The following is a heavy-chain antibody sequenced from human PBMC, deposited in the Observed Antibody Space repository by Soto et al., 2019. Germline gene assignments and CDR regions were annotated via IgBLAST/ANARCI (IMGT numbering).Heavy chain of an antibody. V-gene: IGHV1-69*13. CDR2: IIPIFGTA. CDR3: ARGGITGTTVYYYYGMDV. CDR1: GGTFSSYA. J-gene: IGHJ6*02. D-gene: IGHD1-7*01. Sequence: SVKVSCKASGGTFSSYAISWVRQAPGQGLGWMGGIIPIFGTANYAQKFQGRVTITADESTCSAYMELSSLRSEDTAVDYCARGGITGTTVYYYYGMDVWGQGTTVTVSS.